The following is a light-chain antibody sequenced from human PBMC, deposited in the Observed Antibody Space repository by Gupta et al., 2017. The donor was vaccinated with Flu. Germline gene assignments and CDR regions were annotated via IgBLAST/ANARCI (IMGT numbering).Light chain of an antibody. V-gene: IGKV3D-20*01. Sequence: ATLSLSAGERSTFCRGASHSVRSSYLPWYQQKPGQAPRRLIYDASSRASGIPDRFSGSGSGTDFTLTISRLEPEDFAMYYCQQDGSSPWAFGQGTKVEIK. CDR2: DAS. J-gene: IGKJ1*01. CDR1: HSVRSSY. CDR3: QQDGSSPWA.